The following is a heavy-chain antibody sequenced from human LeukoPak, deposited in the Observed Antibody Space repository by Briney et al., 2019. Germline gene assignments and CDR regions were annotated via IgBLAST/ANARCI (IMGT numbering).Heavy chain of an antibody. V-gene: IGHV3-43*01. CDR2: INRRGHT. J-gene: IGHJ4*02. CDR3: SKELDCPSDCLFFHS. Sequence: PGGSLRLSCEASGFTFDRFTIHWVRQTPGKGLEWVSLINRRGHTFYADSVKGRFTISRDNSRNSVYLQMNSLRPEDTALYHCSKELDCPSDCLFFHSWGQGTLVTVSS. D-gene: IGHD2-21*02. CDR1: GFTFDRFT.